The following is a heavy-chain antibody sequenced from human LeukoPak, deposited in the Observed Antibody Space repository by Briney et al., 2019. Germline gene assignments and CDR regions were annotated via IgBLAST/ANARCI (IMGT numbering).Heavy chain of an antibody. J-gene: IGHJ4*02. CDR2: INTDGSR. V-gene: IGHV3-74*01. CDR1: GFTFSTYW. Sequence: GGSLRLSCAASGFTFSTYWMHWVRQAPGKGLVWVSRINTDGSRTDSVEGRFTISRDNAKNTLYLQMNSLRAEDTAVYYCTTVSLGNYVDYWGQGTLVTVSS. CDR3: TTVSLGNYVDY.